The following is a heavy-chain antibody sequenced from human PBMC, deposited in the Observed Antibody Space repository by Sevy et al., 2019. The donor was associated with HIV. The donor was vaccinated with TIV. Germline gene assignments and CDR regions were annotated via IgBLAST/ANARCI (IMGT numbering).Heavy chain of an antibody. CDR3: TRDFYDNRPRGFDP. Sequence: SETLSLTCAVSGDSISSSFWSWIRKPPGKGLEWIGYISHSGSTNYSPSLESRVTISVETSKNQFSLKVNSVTAADTAVYYCTRDFYDNRPRGFDPWGQGILVTVSS. D-gene: IGHD3-22*01. J-gene: IGHJ5*02. CDR2: ISHSGST. V-gene: IGHV4-59*01. CDR1: GDSISSSF.